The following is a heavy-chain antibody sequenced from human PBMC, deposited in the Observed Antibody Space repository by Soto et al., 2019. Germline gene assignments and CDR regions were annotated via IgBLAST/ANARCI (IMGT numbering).Heavy chain of an antibody. CDR2: IKQEGSEK. CDR1: GFTFSSYW. CDR3: ARDPPNPITMGRGASDY. V-gene: IGHV3-7*05. J-gene: IGHJ4*02. Sequence: EVQLVESGGGLVQPGGSLRLSCAASGFTFSSYWMSWVRQAPGKGLEWVANIKQEGSEKYYVDSVKGRFTTSRDNAKNSLYLQMNSLRAEDTAVYYCARDPPNPITMGRGASDYWGQGTLVTVSS. D-gene: IGHD3-10*01.